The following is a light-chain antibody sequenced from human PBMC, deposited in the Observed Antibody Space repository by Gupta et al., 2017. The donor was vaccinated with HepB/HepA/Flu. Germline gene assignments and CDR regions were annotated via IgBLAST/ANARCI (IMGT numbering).Light chain of an antibody. CDR1: SSNIGKSD. V-gene: IGLV1-51*01. J-gene: IGLJ1*01. Sequence: QSVLTQPPSVSAAAGQRVTISCSGGSSNIGKSDVAWYQQLPGSATKLLIYENYKRASGITDRVSGSKSGTSATRGITGLQTGDEAKDDCGAWATGLKIYVFGTETGVTVL. CDR3: GAWATGLKIYV. CDR2: ENY.